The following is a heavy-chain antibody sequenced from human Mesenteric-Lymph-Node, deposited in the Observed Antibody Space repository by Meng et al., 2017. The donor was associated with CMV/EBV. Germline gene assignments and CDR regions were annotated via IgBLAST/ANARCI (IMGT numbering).Heavy chain of an antibody. Sequence: QITLKYSGPTLGKPTQTLTLTCTFPGFSLSTSGVGVGWIRQPPGKALEWLALIYWDDDKRYSPSLKSRLTITKDTSKNQVVLTMTNMDPVDTATYYCAHSSGIAAAGPFYFDYWGQGTLVTVSS. J-gene: IGHJ4*02. CDR2: IYWDDDK. D-gene: IGHD6-13*01. CDR1: GFSLSTSGVG. CDR3: AHSSGIAAAGPFYFDY. V-gene: IGHV2-5*02.